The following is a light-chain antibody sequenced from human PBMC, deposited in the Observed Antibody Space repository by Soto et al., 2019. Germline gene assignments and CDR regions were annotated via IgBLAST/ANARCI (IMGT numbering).Light chain of an antibody. Sequence: DIQMTQSPSSLSASVGDRVTTTCQASQDISNYLNWYQQKPGKAPKLLIYDASNLETGVPSRFSGSGSGTDFTFTISSLQPEDFATYYCQQYDHLPTFGGGTKVDIK. CDR1: QDISNY. CDR2: DAS. V-gene: IGKV1-33*01. J-gene: IGKJ4*01. CDR3: QQYDHLPT.